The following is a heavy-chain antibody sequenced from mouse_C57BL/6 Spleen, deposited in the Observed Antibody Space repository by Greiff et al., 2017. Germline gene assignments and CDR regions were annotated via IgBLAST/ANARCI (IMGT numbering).Heavy chain of an antibody. CDR2: ISNGGGST. CDR1: GFTFSDYY. D-gene: IGHD4-1*01. CDR3: ARHGTWTRYAMDY. Sequence: EVKLVESGGGLVQPGGSLKLSCAASGFTFSDYYMYWVRQTPEKRLEWVAYISNGGGSTYYPDTVKGRFTISRDNAKNTLYLQMSRLKSEDTAMYYCARHGTWTRYAMDYWGQGTSVTVSS. J-gene: IGHJ4*01. V-gene: IGHV5-12*01.